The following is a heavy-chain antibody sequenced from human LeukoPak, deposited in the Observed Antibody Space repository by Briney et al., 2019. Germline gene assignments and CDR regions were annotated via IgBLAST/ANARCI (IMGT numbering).Heavy chain of an antibody. V-gene: IGHV4-59*01. CDR3: ARLTRYYYASRNYYRPNWFDP. J-gene: IGHJ5*02. CDR2: IYYSGST. CDR1: GGSFSSYY. D-gene: IGHD3-10*01. Sequence: SETLSLTCTVSGGSFSSYYWSWIRQPPGKGLEWIGYIYYSGSTNYNPSLKSRVTISVDTSKNQFSLKLSSVTAADTAVYYCARLTRYYYASRNYYRPNWFDPWGQGTLVTVSS.